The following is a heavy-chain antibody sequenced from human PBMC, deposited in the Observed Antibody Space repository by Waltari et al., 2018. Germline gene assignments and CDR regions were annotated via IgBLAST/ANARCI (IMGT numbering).Heavy chain of an antibody. J-gene: IGHJ3*01. CDR2: MNIDGTST. CDR3: ARDSEGYSTWGAVDF. D-gene: IGHD3-16*01. Sequence: EVQLVGAGGGLVQPGGSLRLSCVVSGFSFSNYGMYWVRQAPGQGLVWVSRMNIDGTSTTYADSVKGRFTISRDNAKNTLYLQMDDLRAEDTAVYYCARDSEGYSTWGAVDFWGQGTTVTVSP. V-gene: IGHV3-74*01. CDR1: GFSFSNYG.